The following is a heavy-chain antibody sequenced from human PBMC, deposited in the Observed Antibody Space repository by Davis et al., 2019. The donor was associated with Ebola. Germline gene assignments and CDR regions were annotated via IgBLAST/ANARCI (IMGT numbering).Heavy chain of an antibody. CDR3: ARDLAARPLDYYGMDV. CDR2: INRDGSTT. Sequence: GESLKISCAASGFTFSSYWMHWVRQAPGKGLVWVSCINRDGSTTTYADSVKGRFTISRDNAKNTLYLQMNNLRVEDTAVYYCARDLAARPLDYYGMDVWGKGTTVTVSS. D-gene: IGHD6-6*01. V-gene: IGHV3-74*03. J-gene: IGHJ6*04. CDR1: GFTFSSYW.